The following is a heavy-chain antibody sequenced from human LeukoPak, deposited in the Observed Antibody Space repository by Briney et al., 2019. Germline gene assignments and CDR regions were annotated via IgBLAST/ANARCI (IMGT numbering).Heavy chain of an antibody. CDR2: ISGSGGST. V-gene: IGHV3-23*01. Sequence: GGSLRLSCAASGFTFSSYAMSWVRQAPGKGLEWVSAISGSGGSTYYADSVKGRFTISRDNSKKTLYLQMNSLRAEDTAVYYCAKEAYCSSTSCYYYYYYYMDVWGKGTTVTVSS. D-gene: IGHD2-2*01. CDR3: AKEAYCSSTSCYYYYYYYMDV. J-gene: IGHJ6*03. CDR1: GFTFSSYA.